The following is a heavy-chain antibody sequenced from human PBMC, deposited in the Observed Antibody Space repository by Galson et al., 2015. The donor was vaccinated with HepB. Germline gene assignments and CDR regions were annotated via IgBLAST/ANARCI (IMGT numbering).Heavy chain of an antibody. J-gene: IGHJ6*03. CDR2: INPNSGGT. Sequence: SVKVSCKASGYTFTGYYMHWVRQAPGQGLEWMGWINPNSGGTNYAQTFQGRVTMTRDTSISTAYMELSRLRSDDTAVYYCARDNPHAGTFGRYYYYYMDVWGKGTTVTVSS. D-gene: IGHD1-7*01. V-gene: IGHV1-2*02. CDR3: ARDNPHAGTFGRYYYYYMDV. CDR1: GYTFTGYY.